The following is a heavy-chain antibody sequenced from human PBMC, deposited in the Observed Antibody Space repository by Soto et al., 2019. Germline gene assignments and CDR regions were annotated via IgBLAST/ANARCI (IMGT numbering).Heavy chain of an antibody. J-gene: IGHJ4*02. Sequence: GGSLGLSCAASGFTFNIYAMTWVRQAPGKGLEWVSAISGGGDYTYYAKSVKGRFTISRDNPKNTLYLQMNSLTAEDTAVYYCAKDDDNRDGYSSWGQGT. D-gene: IGHD2-15*01. CDR1: GFTFNIYA. CDR3: AKDDDNRDGYSS. V-gene: IGHV3-23*01. CDR2: ISGGGDYT.